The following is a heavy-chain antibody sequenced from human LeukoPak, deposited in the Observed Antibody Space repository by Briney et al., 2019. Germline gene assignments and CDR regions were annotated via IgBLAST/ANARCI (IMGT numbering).Heavy chain of an antibody. CDR1: GGSISSRSYY. D-gene: IGHD3-22*01. J-gene: IGHJ6*02. CDR3: ARGDYDTSGYYCYYYGMDV. CDR2: IYHSGST. Sequence: KPSETLSLTCTVSGGSISSRSYYWGCIRQPPGKGLEWIASIYHSGSTYYNPSLKSRVTISVDTSKNQFSLKLSSVTAADTAVYYCARGDYDTSGYYCYYYGMDVWGQGTTVTVSS. V-gene: IGHV4-39*01.